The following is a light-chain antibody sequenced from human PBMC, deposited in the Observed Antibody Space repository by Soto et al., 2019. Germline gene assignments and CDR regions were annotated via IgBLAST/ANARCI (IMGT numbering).Light chain of an antibody. Sequence: DIQMTQSPSSLSASVGDRVTITCRASQSISSYLNWYQQKPGKAPKLLIYAASSLQSGVPSRFSGSGSGTDFTLTISSPQPEDFATYYCKQSYSTPGTFGQGTKVDIK. CDR2: AAS. V-gene: IGKV1-39*01. J-gene: IGKJ1*01. CDR1: QSISSY. CDR3: KQSYSTPGT.